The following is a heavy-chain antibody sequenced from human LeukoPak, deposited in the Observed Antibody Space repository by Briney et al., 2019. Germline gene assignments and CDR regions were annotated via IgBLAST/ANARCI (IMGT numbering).Heavy chain of an antibody. Sequence: GGSLRLSCVAPGFIFDEYAIHWVRQAPGKGLECVSLISGDGGSTFYADSVRGRFTISRDNTTKTLSLQMSSLRSEDTALYYCARESETSGWYDYCGQGTLVTVSS. V-gene: IGHV3-43*02. J-gene: IGHJ4*02. CDR1: GFIFDEYA. CDR3: ARESETSGWYDY. CDR2: ISGDGGST. D-gene: IGHD6-19*01.